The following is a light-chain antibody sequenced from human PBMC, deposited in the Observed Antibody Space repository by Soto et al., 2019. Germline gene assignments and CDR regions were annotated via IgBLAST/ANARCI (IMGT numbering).Light chain of an antibody. CDR2: EVS. J-gene: IGLJ3*02. V-gene: IGLV2-14*01. CDR3: SSYTSSSTWV. Sequence: QSALTQPASVSGSPGQSITISCTGTSSDVGGYNYVSWYQQHPGKAPKLMIYEVSNRPSGVSNRFSGSKSGNTASLTISGLQAEDEGDYSCSSYTSSSTWVFGGGTKLTVL. CDR1: SSDVGGYNY.